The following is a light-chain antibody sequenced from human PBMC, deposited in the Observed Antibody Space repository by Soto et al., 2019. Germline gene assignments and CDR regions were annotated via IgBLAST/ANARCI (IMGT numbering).Light chain of an antibody. V-gene: IGLV4-69*01. CDR2: VNSDGSH. CDR3: QTWGTGIPV. Sequence: QPVLTQSPSASASLGASVKLTCTLTSGHSTYSIAWHQQQPEKGPRYLMKVNSDGSHFKGDGIPDRFSGSSSGAERFLTISSLQSEDEADYYCQTWGTGIPVFGGGTKLTVI. J-gene: IGLJ2*01. CDR1: SGHSTYS.